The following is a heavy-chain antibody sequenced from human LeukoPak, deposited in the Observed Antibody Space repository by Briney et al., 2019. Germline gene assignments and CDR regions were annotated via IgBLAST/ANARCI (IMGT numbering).Heavy chain of an antibody. Sequence: GGSLRPSCAVSGINFRGYWMAWVRQAPGKGLEWVAKMKQDGSEKYYVDTVKGRFTISRDNAKNSLYLEMNSLRVEDTAVYYCARDLGHTGYDLYDYWGQGTLVTVSS. D-gene: IGHD5-12*01. CDR3: ARDLGHTGYDLYDY. V-gene: IGHV3-7*01. CDR1: GINFRGYW. J-gene: IGHJ4*02. CDR2: MKQDGSEK.